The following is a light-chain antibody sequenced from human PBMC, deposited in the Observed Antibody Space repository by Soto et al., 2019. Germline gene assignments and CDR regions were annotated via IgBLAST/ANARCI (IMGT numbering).Light chain of an antibody. Sequence: EIVLTQSQATLSLSPGERATLSCRASQSVSSYLAWYQQKPGQAPRLLIYDASNRATGIPARFSGSGSGTDFTLTISSLEPEDFAVYYCQQRSNWPGYTFGQGTKLEIK. CDR2: DAS. CDR3: QQRSNWPGYT. V-gene: IGKV3-11*01. J-gene: IGKJ2*01. CDR1: QSVSSY.